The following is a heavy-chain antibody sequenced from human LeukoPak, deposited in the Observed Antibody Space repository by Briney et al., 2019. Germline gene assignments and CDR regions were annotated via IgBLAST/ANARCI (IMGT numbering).Heavy chain of an antibody. CDR2: IYYSGST. D-gene: IGHD3-3*01. Sequence: SSETLSLTCTVSGGSISSYYWSWIRQPPGKGLEWIGYIYYSGSTNYNPSLKSRVTISVDTSKNQFSLKLSSVTAADTAVYYCARHANTYDFWSGYYFCAFDIWGQGTMVTVSS. V-gene: IGHV4-59*08. J-gene: IGHJ3*02. CDR3: ARHANTYDFWSGYYFCAFDI. CDR1: GGSISSYY.